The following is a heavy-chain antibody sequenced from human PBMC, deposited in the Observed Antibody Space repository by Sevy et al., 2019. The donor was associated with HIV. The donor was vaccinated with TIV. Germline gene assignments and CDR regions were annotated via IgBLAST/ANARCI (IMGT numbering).Heavy chain of an antibody. CDR1: GDSVSSNIAA. D-gene: IGHD3-16*01. V-gene: IGHV6-1*01. Sequence: SQTLSLTCAISGDSVSSNIAAWNWIRQSPSRGLEWLGRTYYRSNRSKWFNDYEVSVKSRINISPDTSRNQFFLQLTSESPEDKAMYYCVKSLPRGGLGSDTSDVWAQGTMVTVSS. CDR3: VKSLPRGGLGSDTSDV. CDR2: TYYRSNRSKWFN. J-gene: IGHJ3*01.